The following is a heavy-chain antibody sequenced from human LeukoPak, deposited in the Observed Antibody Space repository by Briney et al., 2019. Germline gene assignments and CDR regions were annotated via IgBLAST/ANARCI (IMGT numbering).Heavy chain of an antibody. Sequence: ASVKVSCKASGYTFTNYDINWVRQATGQGLEWMGWMTPKSGNTNYTQKFQGRVTMTRSTDISTAYMELTSLNSEDTAVYYCARGHADYDTLTGYSIYALDVWGQGTTVTVSS. D-gene: IGHD3-9*01. V-gene: IGHV1-8*01. CDR1: GYTFTNYD. CDR3: ARGHADYDTLTGYSIYALDV. CDR2: MTPKSGNT. J-gene: IGHJ6*02.